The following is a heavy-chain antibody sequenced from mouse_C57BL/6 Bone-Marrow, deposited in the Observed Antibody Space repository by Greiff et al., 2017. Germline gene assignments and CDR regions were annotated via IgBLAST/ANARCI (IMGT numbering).Heavy chain of an antibody. D-gene: IGHD1-1*01. CDR2: INPNNGGT. CDR1: GYTFTDYN. V-gene: IGHV1-18*01. CDR3: AGVSPCGSRYYFDY. Sequence: EVQLQQSGPELVKPGASVKIPCKASGYTFTDYNMDWVKQSHGKSLEWIGDINPNNGGTIYNQQFKGKATLTVDKSSSTAYMELRSLTSVDTAAYYGAGVSPCGSRYYFDYWGQGTTLTVSS. J-gene: IGHJ2*01.